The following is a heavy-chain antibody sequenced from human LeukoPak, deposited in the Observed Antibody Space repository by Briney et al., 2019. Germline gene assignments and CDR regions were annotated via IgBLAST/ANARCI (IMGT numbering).Heavy chain of an antibody. CDR1: GFTFSSYA. Sequence: GGSLILSCAASGFTFSSYAMNWVRQAPGKGLEWVSGIGYTGDSTFYADSVKGRFTVSRDSSKNTLFLHMNSLRAEDTALYYCAKSPTVDAAFDIWGQGTMVTVSS. CDR3: AKSPTVDAAFDI. V-gene: IGHV3-23*01. J-gene: IGHJ3*02. D-gene: IGHD4-23*01. CDR2: IGYTGDST.